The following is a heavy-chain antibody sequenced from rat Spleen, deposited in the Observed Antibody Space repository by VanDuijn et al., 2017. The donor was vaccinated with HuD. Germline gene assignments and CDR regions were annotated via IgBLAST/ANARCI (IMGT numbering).Heavy chain of an antibody. D-gene: IGHD1-12*03. CDR3: ARHHYDGYYHGPVLGVMDA. CDR2: ITSRGGTT. Sequence: EVQLVESGGGVVQPGRSLKLSCVTSGFTFSDFYMAWVRQAPTKGLEWVAYITSRGGTTHYLDSVKGRFTISRDVAKSTLYLQMDSLRSEDTASYYCARHHYDGYYHGPVLGVMDAWGQGASVTVSS. V-gene: IGHV5-25*01. J-gene: IGHJ4*01. CDR1: GFTFSDFY.